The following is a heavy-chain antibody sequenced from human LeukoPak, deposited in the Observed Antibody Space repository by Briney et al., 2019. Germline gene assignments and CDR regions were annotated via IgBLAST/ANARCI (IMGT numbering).Heavy chain of an antibody. V-gene: IGHV1-2*02. CDR2: INPNSGGT. D-gene: IGHD2-2*02. Sequence: SVKVTCKASGYTFTGYYMHWVRQAPGQGLEWMGWINPNSGGTNYAQKFQGRVTMTRDTSISTAYMELSRLRSDDTAVYYCARDVTDIVVVPAAIGEYRYYFDYWGQGTLVTVSS. CDR1: GYTFTGYY. J-gene: IGHJ4*02. CDR3: ARDVTDIVVVPAAIGEYRYYFDY.